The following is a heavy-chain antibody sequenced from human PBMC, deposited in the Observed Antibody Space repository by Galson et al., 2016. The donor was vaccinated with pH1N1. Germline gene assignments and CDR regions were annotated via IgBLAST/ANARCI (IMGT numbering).Heavy chain of an antibody. Sequence: SLRLSCATSGFSFSSHWFHWVRQDPAKGLVWVARIDEDGETTNYADSVRGRFTIYRDNAKNTLYLEMNSLRAEDTAVYYCARDLCGREDYWGQGTLVTVSS. CDR2: IDEDGETT. J-gene: IGHJ4*02. V-gene: IGHV3-74*01. CDR3: ARDLCGREDY. D-gene: IGHD1-26*01. CDR1: GFSFSSHW.